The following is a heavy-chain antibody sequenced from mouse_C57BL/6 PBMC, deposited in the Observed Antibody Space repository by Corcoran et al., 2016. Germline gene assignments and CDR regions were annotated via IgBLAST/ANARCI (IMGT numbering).Heavy chain of an antibody. Sequence: QIQLVQSGPELKKPGEKVKSSCKASGYTFTTYGMSWVKQAPGKGLKWMGWINTYSGVPTYADDFKGRFAFSLETSASTAYLQINNLKNEDTATYFCARYYSGSSPDYWGQGTTLTASS. D-gene: IGHD1-1*01. CDR3: ARYYSGSSPDY. V-gene: IGHV9-3*01. J-gene: IGHJ2*01. CDR2: INTYSGVP. CDR1: GYTFTTYG.